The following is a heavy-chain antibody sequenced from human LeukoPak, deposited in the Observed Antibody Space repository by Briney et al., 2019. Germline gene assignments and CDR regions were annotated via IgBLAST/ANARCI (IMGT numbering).Heavy chain of an antibody. Sequence: ASVKVSCKASGYTFTGYYMHWVRQAPGQGLEWMGWINPNSGGTNYAQKFQGRVTMTRDTPITTAYMDLSRLRSDDTAVYYCAGSSGSDYFDSWGQGTLVTVSS. D-gene: IGHD6-25*01. CDR3: AGSSGSDYFDS. J-gene: IGHJ4*02. V-gene: IGHV1-2*02. CDR1: GYTFTGYY. CDR2: INPNSGGT.